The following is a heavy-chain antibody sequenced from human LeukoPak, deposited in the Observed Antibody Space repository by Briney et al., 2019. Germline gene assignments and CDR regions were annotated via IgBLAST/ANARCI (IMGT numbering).Heavy chain of an antibody. Sequence: KPSETLSLTCTVSGYSISSGYYWGWVRPPPGKGLEWIANLYHSGSTYYNPSLKSRVTISVDTSKNQFSLKLSSVTAADTAVYYCARDYYYYDSSGYYLFDYWGQGTLVTVSS. CDR3: ARDYYYYDSSGYYLFDY. CDR1: GYSISSGYY. J-gene: IGHJ4*02. CDR2: LYHSGST. D-gene: IGHD3-22*01. V-gene: IGHV4-38-2*02.